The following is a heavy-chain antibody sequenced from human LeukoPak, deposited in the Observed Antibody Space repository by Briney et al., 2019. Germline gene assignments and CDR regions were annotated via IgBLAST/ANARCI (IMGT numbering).Heavy chain of an antibody. CDR3: AGHHPRNTVDF. CDR2: ISDIGSI. D-gene: IGHD2/OR15-2a*01. Sequence: PSETLSLTCIVSGDSISSYYWSWIRQPPGKGLEWIAYISDIGSINYNPSLKSRVTISLDTSKNQFSLKLSSVTAADTAVYYCAGHHPRNTVDFWGQGTLVTVSS. CDR1: GDSISSYY. V-gene: IGHV4-59*08. J-gene: IGHJ4*02.